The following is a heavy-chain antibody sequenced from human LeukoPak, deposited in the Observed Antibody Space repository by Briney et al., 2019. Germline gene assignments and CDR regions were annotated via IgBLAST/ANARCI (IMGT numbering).Heavy chain of an antibody. V-gene: IGHV3-30-3*01. CDR3: ARGNSVVNYYHGLDL. CDR1: GFTFSTYA. CDR2: ISYDGSNK. J-gene: IGHJ6*02. Sequence: GGSLRLSCAAPGFTFSTYAIHWVRQAPGKGLEWVESISYDGSNKYHADSVKGRFTISRDNSKNTVYLQMNDLRPEDTAVYYCARGNSVVNYYHGLDLWGQGTTVTVSS. D-gene: IGHD2-2*01.